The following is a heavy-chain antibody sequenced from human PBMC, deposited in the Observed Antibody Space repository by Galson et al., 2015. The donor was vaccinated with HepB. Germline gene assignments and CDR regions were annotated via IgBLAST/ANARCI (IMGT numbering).Heavy chain of an antibody. CDR2: IYSGGST. Sequence: SLRLSCAASGFTVSSNYMSWVRQAPGKGLEWVSVIYSGGSTYYADSVKGRFTISRDNSKNTLYLRMNSLRAEDTAVYYCARGGGIAAAGIDYWGQGTLVTVSS. J-gene: IGHJ4*02. D-gene: IGHD6-13*01. CDR1: GFTVSSNY. CDR3: ARGGGIAAAGIDY. V-gene: IGHV3-66*01.